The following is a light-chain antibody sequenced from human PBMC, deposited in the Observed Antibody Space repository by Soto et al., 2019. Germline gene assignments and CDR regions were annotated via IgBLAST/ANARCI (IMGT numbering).Light chain of an antibody. CDR1: SSNIGSNY. V-gene: IGLV1-47*01. Sequence: QSVLTQPPSASGTPGQRVTIFCSGSSSNIGSNYVYWYQQLPGTAPKLLIYRNNQRPSGVPDRFSGSKSGTSASLAISGLRSEDEADYYCAAWDDSLSAYVVFGGGTKVTVL. CDR2: RNN. CDR3: AAWDDSLSAYVV. J-gene: IGLJ2*01.